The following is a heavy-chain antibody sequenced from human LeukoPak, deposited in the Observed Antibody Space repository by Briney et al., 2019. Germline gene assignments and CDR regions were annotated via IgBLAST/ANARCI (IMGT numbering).Heavy chain of an antibody. J-gene: IGHJ6*03. D-gene: IGHD3-3*01. Sequence: GGSLRLSCAASGFTVSSNYMSWVRQAPGKGLEWVSVIYSGGSTYYAGSVKGRFTISRDNSKNTLYLQMNSLRAEDTAVYYCARVQVLEYYDFWSGYNYYYYYYMDVWGKGTTVTVSS. V-gene: IGHV3-53*01. CDR3: ARVQVLEYYDFWSGYNYYYYYYMDV. CDR2: IYSGGST. CDR1: GFTVSSNY.